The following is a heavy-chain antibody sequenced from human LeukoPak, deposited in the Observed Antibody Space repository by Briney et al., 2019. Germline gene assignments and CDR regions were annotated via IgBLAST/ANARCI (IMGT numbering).Heavy chain of an antibody. CDR2: IKSKTDGGTT. D-gene: IGHD3-3*01. V-gene: IGHV3-15*01. J-gene: IGHJ3*02. CDR3: TTTTMIYDFWSGYPLHDAFDI. CDR1: GFTFSNTW. Sequence: PGGSLRLSCAASGFTFSNTWMSWVRQAPGKGLEWVGRIKSKTDGGTTDYAAPVKGRFTISRDDSKNTLYLQMNSLKTEDTAVYYCTTTTMIYDFWSGYPLHDAFDIWGQGTMVTVSS.